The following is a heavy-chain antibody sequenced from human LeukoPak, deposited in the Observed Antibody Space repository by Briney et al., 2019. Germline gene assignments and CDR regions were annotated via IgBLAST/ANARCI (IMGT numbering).Heavy chain of an antibody. CDR1: GGTFSSYA. CDR3: AGSGRIVVVPAADAFDI. CDR2: IIPIFGTA. Sequence: SVEVSCKASGGTFSSYAISWVRQAPGQGLEWMGGIIPIFGTANYAQKFQGRVTITADKSTSTAYMELSSLRSEDTAVYYCAGSGRIVVVPAADAFDIWGQGTMVTVSS. J-gene: IGHJ3*02. D-gene: IGHD2-2*01. V-gene: IGHV1-69*06.